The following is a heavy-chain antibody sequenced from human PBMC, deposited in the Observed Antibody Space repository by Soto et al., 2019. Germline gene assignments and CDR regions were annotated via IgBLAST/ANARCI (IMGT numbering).Heavy chain of an antibody. CDR3: ARDEAYKSNDGGWFDP. J-gene: IGHJ5*02. V-gene: IGHV1-18*01. CDR2: ISAYNGNT. D-gene: IGHD1-1*01. CDR1: GYTFTSYG. Sequence: QVQLVQSGAEVKKPGASVKVSCKASGYTFTSYGISWVRQASGQGLEWMGWISAYNGNTKYAQKLQGRVTMTTDTPTSTAYMELRRLRSDDTAVYYCARDEAYKSNDGGWFDPWGQGTLVTVSS.